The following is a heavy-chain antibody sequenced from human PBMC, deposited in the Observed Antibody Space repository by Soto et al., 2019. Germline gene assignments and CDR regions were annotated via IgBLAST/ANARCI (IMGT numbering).Heavy chain of an antibody. J-gene: IGHJ3*02. V-gene: IGHV3-23*01. D-gene: IGHD3-3*01. CDR3: AKDQVTIFGVAEKEDAFEI. CDR1: GFTFSSYA. Sequence: EVQLLESGGGLVQPGGSLRLSCAASGFTFSSYAMSWVRQAPGKGLEWVSAISGSGGSTYYADSVKGRFTISRDNSKNTLYLQMNSLRAEDTAVYYCAKDQVTIFGVAEKEDAFEIWGQGTMVTVSS. CDR2: ISGSGGST.